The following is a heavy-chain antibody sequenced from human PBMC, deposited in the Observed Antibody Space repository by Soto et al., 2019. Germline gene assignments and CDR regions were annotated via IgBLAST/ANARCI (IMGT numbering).Heavy chain of an antibody. Sequence: QVQLVQSGAEVKKPGCSVKVSCKSSGGTFSRYTISWVRQAPGQGLEWMGRIIPILGIANYAQKFQGRVTITADKSTSTAYMELSSLRSEDTAVYYCARTKSAAAGYFQHWGQGTLVTVSS. CDR3: ARTKSAAAGYFQH. CDR2: IIPILGIA. CDR1: GGTFSRYT. V-gene: IGHV1-69*02. J-gene: IGHJ1*01. D-gene: IGHD6-13*01.